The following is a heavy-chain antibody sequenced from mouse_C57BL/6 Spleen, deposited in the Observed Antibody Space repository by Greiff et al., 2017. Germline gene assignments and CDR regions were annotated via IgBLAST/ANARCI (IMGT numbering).Heavy chain of an antibody. J-gene: IGHJ2*01. Sequence: QVQLQQSGAELVKPGASVKLSCKASGYTFTSYWMQWVKQRPGQGLEWIGEIDPSDSYTNYNQKFKGKATLTVDTSSSTAYMQLSSLTSEDSAVYYCAREFTHYYYGSSNYFDYWGQGTTLTVSS. CDR3: AREFTHYYYGSSNYFDY. CDR1: GYTFTSYW. CDR2: IDPSDSYT. V-gene: IGHV1-50*01. D-gene: IGHD1-1*01.